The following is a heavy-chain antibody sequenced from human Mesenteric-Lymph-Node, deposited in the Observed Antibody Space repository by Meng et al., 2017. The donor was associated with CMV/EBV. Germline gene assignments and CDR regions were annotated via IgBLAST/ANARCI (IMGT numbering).Heavy chain of an antibody. J-gene: IGHJ6*02. D-gene: IGHD3-3*01. CDR1: GFTFSSYW. Sequence: GGSLRLSCAASGFTFSSYWMSWVRQAPGKGLEWVANIKQDGSEKYYVDSVKGRFTISRDNAKNSLYLQMNSLRAEDTAVYYCARDEYDFWSGYYSYYYGMDVWGQGTTVTVSS. CDR2: IKQDGSEK. CDR3: ARDEYDFWSGYYSYYYGMDV. V-gene: IGHV3-7*01.